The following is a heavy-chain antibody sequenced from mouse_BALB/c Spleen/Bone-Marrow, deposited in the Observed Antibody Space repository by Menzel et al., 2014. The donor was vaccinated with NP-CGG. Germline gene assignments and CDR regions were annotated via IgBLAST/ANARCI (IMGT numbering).Heavy chain of an antibody. CDR2: IHYSGYT. CDR3: TRETPTEGFAY. Sequence: VQLQQSGPDLVKPSQSLSLTCTVTGYSITSGYSWHWIRQFPGNKVEWMGYIHYSGYTSYSPSLKSRFSITRDSSKNQFFLQLNSVTTEDTATYYCTRETPTEGFAYWGQGTLVSVSA. CDR1: GYSITSGYS. J-gene: IGHJ3*01. V-gene: IGHV3-1*02. D-gene: IGHD2-10*01.